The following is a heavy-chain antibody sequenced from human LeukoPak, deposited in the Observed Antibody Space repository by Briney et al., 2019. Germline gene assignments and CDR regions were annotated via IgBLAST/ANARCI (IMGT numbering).Heavy chain of an antibody. D-gene: IGHD3-22*01. V-gene: IGHV4-39*07. CDR2: IYYSGNT. CDR3: ARAPPFFDTSGSRYYFDY. Sequence: PSETLSLTCSVSGGSIRSTTYYWGWIRQPPGKGLEWIGSIYYSGNTYYSPSLMSRDTISVDTSKNQFSLNLSSVTAADTAVYFCARAPPFFDTSGSRYYFDYWGQGALVTVSS. J-gene: IGHJ4*02. CDR1: GGSIRSTTYY.